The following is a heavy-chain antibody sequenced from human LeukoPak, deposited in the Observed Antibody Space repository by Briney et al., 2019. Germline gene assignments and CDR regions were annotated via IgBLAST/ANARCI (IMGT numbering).Heavy chain of an antibody. CDR2: IIPIFGAA. J-gene: IGHJ6*03. D-gene: IGHD6-13*01. CDR1: GGTFSSYT. CDR3: ARGGAAAGTVRSPYYYYYYYMDV. Sequence: SVKVSCKASGGTFSSYTLSWVRQAPGQGLEWMGGIIPIFGAANYAQKFQDRVTITADKSTSTVYMELSSLRSEDTAVYYCARGGAAAGTVRSPYYYYYYYMDVWGKGTTVTISS. V-gene: IGHV1-69*06.